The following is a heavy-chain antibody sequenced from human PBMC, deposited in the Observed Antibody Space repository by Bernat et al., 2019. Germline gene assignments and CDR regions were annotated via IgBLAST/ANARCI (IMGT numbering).Heavy chain of an antibody. D-gene: IGHD3-16*01. CDR3: ARGRGSIKINRGFDY. V-gene: IGHV3-21*01. CDR2: ISSSSSYI. CDR1: GFTFSSYS. J-gene: IGHJ4*02. Sequence: EVQLVESGGGLVKPGGSLRLSCAASGFTFSSYSMNWVRQAPGKGLEWVSSISSSSSYIYYADSVKGRFTISRDNAKNSLYLQMNSLRAEDTAVYYCARGRGSIKINRGFDYWGQRTLVTVSS.